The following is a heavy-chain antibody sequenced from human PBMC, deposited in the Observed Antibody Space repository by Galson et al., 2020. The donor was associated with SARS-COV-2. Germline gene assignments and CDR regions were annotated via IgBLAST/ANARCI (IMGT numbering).Heavy chain of an antibody. Sequence: GGSLRLSCAASGFTFKNYWMTWVRQAPGKGLEWVANIKQDAIEKNYVDSVKGRFTISRDNAKNSLYLQMDSLRGEDTAVYHCVREGYDFLTSSFLRSRSGFDIWGQGTMVTVS. D-gene: IGHD3-9*01. CDR3: VREGYDFLTSSFLRSRSGFDI. CDR1: GFTFKNYW. J-gene: IGHJ3*02. V-gene: IGHV3-7*03. CDR2: IKQDAIEK.